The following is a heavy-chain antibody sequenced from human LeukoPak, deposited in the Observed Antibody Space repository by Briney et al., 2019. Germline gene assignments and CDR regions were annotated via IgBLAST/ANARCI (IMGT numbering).Heavy chain of an antibody. CDR2: TSGSGTST. V-gene: IGHV3-23*01. J-gene: IGHJ5*02. CDR3: AMQHSDYSSGYYDR. D-gene: IGHD3-22*01. Sequence: GGSLRLSCAASGFTFSSYAMSWVRQAPGKGLEWVSGTSGSGTSTYYADSVKGRFTISRDNSKNTLSLQMNSLRAEDTAVYYCAMQHSDYSSGYYDRWGQGTLVTVSS. CDR1: GFTFSSYA.